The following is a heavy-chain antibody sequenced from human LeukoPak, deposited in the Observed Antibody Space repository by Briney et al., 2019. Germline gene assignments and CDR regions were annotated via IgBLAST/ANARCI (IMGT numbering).Heavy chain of an antibody. CDR2: ISYDGSNK. Sequence: PGGSLTLSCAASGFTFSSYAMHWVRQAPGKGLEWVAVISYDGSNKYYADSVKGRFTISRDNSKNTLYLQMNSLRAEDTAVYYCARNIAGDYDFWSGYSYYFDYWGQRTLVTVSS. CDR1: GFTFSSYA. V-gene: IGHV3-30*04. CDR3: ARNIAGDYDFWSGYSYYFDY. J-gene: IGHJ4*02. D-gene: IGHD3-3*01.